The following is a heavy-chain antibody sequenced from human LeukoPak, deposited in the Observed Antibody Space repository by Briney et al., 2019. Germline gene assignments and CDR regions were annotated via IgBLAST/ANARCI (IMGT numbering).Heavy chain of an antibody. V-gene: IGHV3-74*01. CDR1: GFTFSSYW. CDR3: ARESRTDYYGGY. D-gene: IGHD3-10*01. J-gene: IGHJ4*02. CDR2: IKSDGSST. Sequence: HPGGSLRLSCAASGFTFSSYWMHWVRQVPGKGLVWVSRIKSDGSSTSYADLVKGRFTMSRDNAKNTLYLQMNSLRAEDTAVYYCARESRTDYYGGYWGQGTLVTVSS.